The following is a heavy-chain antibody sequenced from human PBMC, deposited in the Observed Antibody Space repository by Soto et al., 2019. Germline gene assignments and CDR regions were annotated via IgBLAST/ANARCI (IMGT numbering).Heavy chain of an antibody. V-gene: IGHV3-74*01. CDR3: ARTAARPGERWLQPFDY. CDR1: GFNFSSYW. D-gene: IGHD5-12*01. CDR2: INSDGSST. J-gene: IGHJ4*02. Sequence: GGSLRLSCAASGFNFSSYWMHWVRQAPGKGLVWVSRINSDGSSTSYADSVKGRFTISRDNAKNTLYLQMNSLRAEDTAVYYCARTAARPGERWLQPFDYWGQGTLVTVSS.